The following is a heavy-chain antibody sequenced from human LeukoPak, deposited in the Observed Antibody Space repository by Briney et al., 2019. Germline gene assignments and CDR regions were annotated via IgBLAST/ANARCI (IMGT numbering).Heavy chain of an antibody. CDR1: GDSINTNNYY. CDR2: IFYSGTS. CDR3: ARVPIMIFGLNYHYMDV. J-gene: IGHJ6*03. V-gene: IGHV4-39*07. D-gene: IGHD3/OR15-3a*01. Sequence: SETLSLTCTVSGDSINTNNYYWGWIRQPPGKGLDWIGSIFYSGTSYYNPSLKSRLSISLDTSKNQFSLKLRSVTAADTAMFYCARVPIMIFGLNYHYMDVWGTGTTVTVSS.